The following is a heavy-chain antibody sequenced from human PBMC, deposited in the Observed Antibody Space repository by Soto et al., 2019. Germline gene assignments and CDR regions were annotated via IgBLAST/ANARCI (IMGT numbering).Heavy chain of an antibody. D-gene: IGHD2-2*01. CDR3: AKARCSTTNCYVPDY. Sequence: GGSLRLSCVASGFHFSTYTMSWVRQAPGKGLEWVSVISGSGGSPSYADSVQGRFSISRDNPKNTLYLQMNSLRGEDTAMYYCAKARCSTTNCYVPDYWGQGTLVTVSS. V-gene: IGHV3-23*01. CDR1: GFHFSTYT. CDR2: ISGSGGSP. J-gene: IGHJ4*02.